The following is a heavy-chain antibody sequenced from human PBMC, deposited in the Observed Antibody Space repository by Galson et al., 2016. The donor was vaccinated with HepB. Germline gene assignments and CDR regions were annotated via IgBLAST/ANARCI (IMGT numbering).Heavy chain of an antibody. J-gene: IGHJ6*02. V-gene: IGHV3-9*01. D-gene: IGHD5-18*01. CDR3: GKDLGTGGYSNGYYYGMDA. CDR2: ISWNGGSK. Sequence: SLRLSCAASGFTFDDYGMHWVRQAPGKGLEWVSGISWNGGSKGYADSVKGRFTISRDNTKKSLYLQMNSLRPEDTALYYCGKDLGTGGYSNGYYYGMDAWGQGTTVTVSS. CDR1: GFTFDDYG.